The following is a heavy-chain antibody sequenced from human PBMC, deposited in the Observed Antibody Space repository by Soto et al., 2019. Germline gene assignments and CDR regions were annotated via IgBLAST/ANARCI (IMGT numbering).Heavy chain of an antibody. J-gene: IGHJ6*02. D-gene: IGHD3-22*01. CDR1: GFTFSSYA. Sequence: EVQLLESGGGLVQPEGSLRLSCAASGFTFSSYAMSWVRQAPGKGLEWVSAISGSGGSTYYADSVKGRFTISRDNSKNTLYLQMNSLRAEDTAVYYCAKDAPSYYDSSGYYGGMDVWGQGTTVTVSS. CDR2: ISGSGGST. CDR3: AKDAPSYYDSSGYYGGMDV. V-gene: IGHV3-23*01.